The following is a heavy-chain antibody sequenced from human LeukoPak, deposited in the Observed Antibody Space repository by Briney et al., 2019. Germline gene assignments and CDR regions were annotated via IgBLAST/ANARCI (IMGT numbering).Heavy chain of an antibody. CDR3: ARDYGSGSYPPYFDY. CDR1: GFAFSNFW. Sequence: GGSLRLSCDASGFAFSNFWMHWVRQAPGKGPVWVSLINSDGSRTTYADSVKGRITISRDNAKNSLYLQMNSLRAEDTAVYYCARDYGSGSYPPYFDYWGQGTLVTVSS. D-gene: IGHD3-10*01. CDR2: INSDGSRT. V-gene: IGHV3-74*01. J-gene: IGHJ4*02.